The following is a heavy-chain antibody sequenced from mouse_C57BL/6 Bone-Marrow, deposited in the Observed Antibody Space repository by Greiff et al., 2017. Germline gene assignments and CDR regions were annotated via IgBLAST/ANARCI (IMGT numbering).Heavy chain of an antibody. D-gene: IGHD2-2*01. V-gene: IGHV5-16*01. CDR2: IIYDGSST. J-gene: IGHJ4*01. CDR3: AREVLWLRAMDF. Sequence: EVKLVESEGGLVQPGSSMKLSCTASGFTFSDYYMAWVRQVPEKGLEWVANIIYDGSSTSYLDSLKSRFIISSDNAKNILYLQMASLKSEDTATYYCAREVLWLRAMDFWGQGTSVTVSS. CDR1: GFTFSDYY.